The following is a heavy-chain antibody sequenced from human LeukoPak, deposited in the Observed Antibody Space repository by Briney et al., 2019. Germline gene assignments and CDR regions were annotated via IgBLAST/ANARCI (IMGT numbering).Heavy chain of an antibody. CDR2: IIPIFGIA. J-gene: IGHJ4*02. V-gene: IGHV1-69*04. CDR3: AREGGYYYDSSGYYDY. CDR1: GGTFSSYA. Sequence: AASVKVPCKASGGTFSSYAISWVRQAPGQGLEWMGRIIPIFGIANYAQKFQGRVTITADKSTSTAYMELSSLRSEDTAVYYCAREGGYYYDSSGYYDYWGQGTLVTVSS. D-gene: IGHD3-22*01.